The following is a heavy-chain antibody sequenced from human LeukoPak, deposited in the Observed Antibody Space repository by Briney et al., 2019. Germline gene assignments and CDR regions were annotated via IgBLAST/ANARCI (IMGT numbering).Heavy chain of an antibody. CDR3: ARGLRDSSGFGDAFNI. Sequence: GASVKVSCKASGYTLTSYDISWVRQAPGQGLEWVGWISSYNGNTNSAQEFQGRVTMTTDTSTNTAYMELRRLRSDDTAVYYCARGLRDSSGFGDAFNIWGQGTMVTVSS. V-gene: IGHV1-18*01. CDR1: GYTLTSYD. D-gene: IGHD3-22*01. CDR2: ISSYNGNT. J-gene: IGHJ3*02.